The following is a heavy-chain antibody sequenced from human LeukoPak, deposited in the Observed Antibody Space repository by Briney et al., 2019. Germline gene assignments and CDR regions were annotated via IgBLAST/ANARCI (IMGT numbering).Heavy chain of an antibody. CDR2: IYYSGST. V-gene: IGHV4-59*08. J-gene: IGHJ4*02. CDR3: ASRQRYSSGWYFDY. Sequence: SETLSLTCTVSGGSISSYYWSWIRQPPGKGLEWIGYIYYSGSTNYNPSLKSRVTMSVDTSKNQFSLKLNSVTAADTAVYYCASRQRYSSGWYFDYWGQGTLVIVSS. D-gene: IGHD6-19*01. CDR1: GGSISSYY.